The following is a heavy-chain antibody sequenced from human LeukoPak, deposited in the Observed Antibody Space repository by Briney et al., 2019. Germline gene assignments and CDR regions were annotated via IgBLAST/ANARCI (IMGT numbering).Heavy chain of an antibody. CDR2: IYYSGST. CDR1: GGSISSGGYY. J-gene: IGHJ4*02. CDR3: TRGGLFPFDY. Sequence: SQTLSLTCTVSGGSISSGGYYWSWIRQHPGKGLEWIGYIYYSGSTYYNPSLKSRVTISVDPSKNQFSLKLSSVTAADTAVYYYTRGGLFPFDYWGQGTLVTVSS. D-gene: IGHD2/OR15-2a*01. V-gene: IGHV4-31*03.